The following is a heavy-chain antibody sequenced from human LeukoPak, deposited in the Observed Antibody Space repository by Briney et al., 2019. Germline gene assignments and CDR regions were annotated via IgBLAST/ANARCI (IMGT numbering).Heavy chain of an antibody. J-gene: IGHJ5*02. CDR3: TSRYSSGLNWFDP. CDR1: GFTFSGSA. CDR2: IRSKANSYAT. D-gene: IGHD6-19*01. V-gene: IGHV3-73*01. Sequence: GGSLRLSCAASGFTFSGSAMRWVRQASGQGLEWVGRIRSKANSYATAYAASVKGRFTISRDDSKNTAYLQMNSLKTEDTAVYYCTSRYSSGLNWFDPWGQGTRVTVSS.